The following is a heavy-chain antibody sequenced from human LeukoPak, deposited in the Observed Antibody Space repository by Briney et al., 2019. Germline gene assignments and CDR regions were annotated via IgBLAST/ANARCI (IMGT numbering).Heavy chain of an antibody. J-gene: IGHJ6*03. V-gene: IGHV1-18*01. Sequence: GASVKVSCKASGYTFTSYGISWVRQAPGQGLEWMGWISAYNGNTNYAQKLQGRVTMTTDTSTSTAYMELRSLRSDDTAVYYCVRERRYYGSGSYTYYYYYMDVWGKGTTVTVSS. CDR3: VRERRYYGSGSYTYYYYYMDV. CDR2: ISAYNGNT. CDR1: GYTFTSYG. D-gene: IGHD3-10*01.